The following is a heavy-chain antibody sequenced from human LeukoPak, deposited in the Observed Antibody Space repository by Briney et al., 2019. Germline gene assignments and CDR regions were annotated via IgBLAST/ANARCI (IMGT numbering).Heavy chain of an antibody. V-gene: IGHV3-23*01. CDR1: GFTVSSNY. CDR2: ISGSGGST. Sequence: GGSLRLSCAASGFTVSSNYMSWVRQAPGKGLEWVSAISGSGGSTYYADSVKGRFTISRDNSKNTLYLQMNSLRAEDTAVYYCAKDSVPGPSYYYDSSGYFGYWGQGTLVTVSS. J-gene: IGHJ4*02. D-gene: IGHD3-22*01. CDR3: AKDSVPGPSYYYDSSGYFGY.